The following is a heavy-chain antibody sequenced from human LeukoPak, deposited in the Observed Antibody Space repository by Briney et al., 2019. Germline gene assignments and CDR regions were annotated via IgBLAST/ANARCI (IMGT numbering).Heavy chain of an antibody. D-gene: IGHD1-1*01. CDR2: INHSGST. V-gene: IGHV4-34*01. Sequence: PSETLSFTCAVYGGSFSGYYWSWIRQPPGKGLEWIGEINHSGSTNYNPSLKSRVTISVDTSKNQFSLKLSSVTAADTAVYYCARASTHSDYWGQGTLVTVSS. J-gene: IGHJ4*02. CDR3: ARASTHSDY. CDR1: GGSFSGYY.